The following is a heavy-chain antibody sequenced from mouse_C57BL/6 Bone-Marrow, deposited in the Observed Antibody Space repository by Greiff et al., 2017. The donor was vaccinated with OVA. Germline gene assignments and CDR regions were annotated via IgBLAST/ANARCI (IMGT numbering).Heavy chain of an antibody. D-gene: IGHD1-1*01. CDR3: ASHYYGSRGYFDV. J-gene: IGHJ1*03. CDR2: IDPSDSET. CDR1: GYTFTSYW. Sequence: QVQLQQPGAELVRPGSSVKLSCKASGYTFTSYWMHWVKQRPIQGLEWIGNIDPSDSETHYNQKFKDKATLTVDKSSSTAYMQLSSLTSEDSAVYYCASHYYGSRGYFDVWGTGTTGTVSS. V-gene: IGHV1-52*01.